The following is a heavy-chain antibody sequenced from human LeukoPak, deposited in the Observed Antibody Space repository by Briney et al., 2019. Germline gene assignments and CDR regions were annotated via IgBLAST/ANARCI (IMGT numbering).Heavy chain of an antibody. D-gene: IGHD3-16*01. CDR2: ISRGASYT. Sequence: GESLKISCKGSGYTFTSYWIGWVRQMPGKGLEWMGIISRGASYTRYSPSFQGQVTISADKSINTAYLQWSSQKASDTAMYFCARGDDLLLLDYWGQGTLVTVSS. V-gene: IGHV5-51*01. CDR3: ARGDDLLLLDY. J-gene: IGHJ4*02. CDR1: GYTFTSYW.